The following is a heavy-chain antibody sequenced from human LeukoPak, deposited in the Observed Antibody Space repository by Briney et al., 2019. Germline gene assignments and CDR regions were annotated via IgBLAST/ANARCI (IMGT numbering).Heavy chain of an antibody. CDR3: ARDLGGRSGH. V-gene: IGHV3-7*01. CDR1: GFTFTRFW. Sequence: GGSLRLSCAASGFTFTRFWMSWVRQAPGKGLEWVANIKEDGSERYYVDSVKGRFTISRDNAKNSLYLQMNSLRAEDTAVYYCARDLGGRSGHWGQGTLVTVSS. D-gene: IGHD1-26*01. CDR2: IKEDGSER. J-gene: IGHJ4*02.